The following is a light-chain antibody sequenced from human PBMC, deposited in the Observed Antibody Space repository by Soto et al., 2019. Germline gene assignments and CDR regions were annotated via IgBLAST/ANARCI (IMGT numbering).Light chain of an antibody. J-gene: IGKJ2*01. V-gene: IGKV3-20*01. CDR2: GAS. Sequence: EIVLTQSPGTLSLSPGERATLSCRASQSVSSTYLAWYQQNPGQAPRLLIYGASSRATGIPDRFSGSGSGTDFTLTISRLEPEDCAVYFCQQYGSSSYTFGQGTKLDIK. CDR3: QQYGSSSYT. CDR1: QSVSSTY.